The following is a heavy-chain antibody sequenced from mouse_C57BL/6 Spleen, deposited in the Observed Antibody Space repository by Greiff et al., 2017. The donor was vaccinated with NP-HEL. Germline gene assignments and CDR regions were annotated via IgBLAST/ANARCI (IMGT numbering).Heavy chain of an antibody. V-gene: IGHV1-69*01. D-gene: IGHD2-4*01. CDR2: IDPSDSYT. CDR1: GYTFTSYW. Sequence: QVQLQQPGAELVMPGASVKLSCKASGYTFTSYWMHWVKQRPGQGLEWIGEIDPSDSYTNYNQKFKGKSTLTVDKSSSTAYMQLSSLTSEDSAVYYCARPYDYGGYYFDYWGQGTTLTVSS. CDR3: ARPYDYGGYYFDY. J-gene: IGHJ2*01.